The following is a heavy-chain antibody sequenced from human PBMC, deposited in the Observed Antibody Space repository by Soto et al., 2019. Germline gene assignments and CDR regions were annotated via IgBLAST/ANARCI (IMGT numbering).Heavy chain of an antibody. Sequence: PSETLSLTCTVSGGPFSGGGYYWSWVRQAPGKGLEWMGYILHNGDTSYNPSLKSRITISKDTSKRQFSLNLSSVTAADTAVYYCARGDSTVSSVFDYWGQGMLVTSPQ. CDR2: ILHNGDT. D-gene: IGHD4-17*01. V-gene: IGHV4-31*03. CDR3: ARGDSTVSSVFDY. CDR1: GGPFSGGGYY. J-gene: IGHJ4*02.